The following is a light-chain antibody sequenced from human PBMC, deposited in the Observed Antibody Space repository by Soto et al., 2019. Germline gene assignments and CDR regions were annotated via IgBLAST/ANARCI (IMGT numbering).Light chain of an antibody. CDR3: AAWDDSLNGPPHWV. V-gene: IGLV1-44*01. CDR1: SSNIGSNT. Sequence: QLVLTQPPSASGTPGQRVTISCSGSSSNIGSNTVNWYQQLPGTAPKLLIYSNNQRPSGVPDRFSGSKSGTSASLAISGLQSEDEADYYCAAWDDSLNGPPHWVFGGGTKVTVL. CDR2: SNN. J-gene: IGLJ3*02.